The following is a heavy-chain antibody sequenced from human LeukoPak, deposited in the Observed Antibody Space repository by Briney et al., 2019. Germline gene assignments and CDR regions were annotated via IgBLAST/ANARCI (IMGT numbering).Heavy chain of an antibody. V-gene: IGHV3-53*05. D-gene: IGHD2-2*01. CDR3: AKGQLVVPAAPGPFDY. Sequence: GGSLRLSCAASGFAVSSNYMSWVRQAPGKGLEWVSVLYSGGTTYYSDSVKGRFTISRDNSKNTLYLQMNSLRAEDTAVYYCAKGQLVVPAAPGPFDYWGQGTLVTVSS. CDR1: GFAVSSNY. CDR2: LYSGGTT. J-gene: IGHJ4*02.